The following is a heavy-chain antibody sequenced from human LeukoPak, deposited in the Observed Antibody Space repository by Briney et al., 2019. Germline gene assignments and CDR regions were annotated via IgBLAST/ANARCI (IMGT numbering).Heavy chain of an antibody. V-gene: IGHV5-51*01. CDR3: ARRRYSYGYDYYYGMDV. Sequence: GESLKISCKGSGYSFTSYWIGWVRQMPGKGLEWMGIIYPGDSDTRYSPTFQGQVTISVDKSISTAYLQWSSLKASDTAMYYRARRRYSYGYDYYYGMDVWGQGTTVTVSS. J-gene: IGHJ6*02. CDR2: IYPGDSDT. CDR1: GYSFTSYW. D-gene: IGHD5-18*01.